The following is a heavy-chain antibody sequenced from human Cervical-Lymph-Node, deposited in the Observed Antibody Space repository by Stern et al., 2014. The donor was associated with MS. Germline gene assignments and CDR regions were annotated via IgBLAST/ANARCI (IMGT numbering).Heavy chain of an antibody. CDR3: RAGADAFDV. CDR1: GYTFTNYA. Sequence: QMQLVQSGAEVKKPGASVKVSCKASGYTFTNYAISWVRQAPGQGLEWMGWIGTNLGNTNCAQRFQGRVTLATDTSTSTVYMELRSLRSDDTAMYYCRAGADAFDVWGQGTMVTVSS. V-gene: IGHV1-18*01. D-gene: IGHD6-13*01. CDR2: IGTNLGNT. J-gene: IGHJ3*01.